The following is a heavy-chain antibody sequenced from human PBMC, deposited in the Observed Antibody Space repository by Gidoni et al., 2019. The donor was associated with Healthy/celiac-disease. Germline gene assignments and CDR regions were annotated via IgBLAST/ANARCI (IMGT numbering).Heavy chain of an antibody. V-gene: IGHV4-30-2*01. Sequence: QLQLQESGSGLVKPSQTLSLTCAVSGGSISSGGYSWSWIGQPQGKGLEWIGYSYHSGSTYYNPSLKSRVTISVDRSKNQFSLKLSSVTAADTAVYYCARGAPVLNDFWSGYYSPRGGFDYWGQGTLVTVSS. D-gene: IGHD3-3*01. CDR1: GGSISSGGYS. CDR3: ARGAPVLNDFWSGYYSPRGGFDY. J-gene: IGHJ4*02. CDR2: SYHSGST.